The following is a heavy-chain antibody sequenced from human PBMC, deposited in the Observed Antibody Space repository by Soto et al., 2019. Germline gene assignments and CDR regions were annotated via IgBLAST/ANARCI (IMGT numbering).Heavy chain of an antibody. CDR2: ISAYNGNT. CDR1: GYTFTSYG. Sequence: QVQLVQSGAEVKKPGASVKVSCKASGYTFTSYGISWVRQAPGQGLEWMGWISAYNGNTNYAQKLQGRVTMTTDTSTSTAYMELRSLRSDDTAVYYCARQKWLVHPPLYYYCGMDVWGQGTTVTVSS. V-gene: IGHV1-18*01. J-gene: IGHJ6*02. D-gene: IGHD6-19*01. CDR3: ARQKWLVHPPLYYYCGMDV.